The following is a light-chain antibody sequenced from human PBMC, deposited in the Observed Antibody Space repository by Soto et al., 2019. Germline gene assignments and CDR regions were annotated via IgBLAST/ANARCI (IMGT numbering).Light chain of an antibody. V-gene: IGLV1-40*01. CDR1: SSNIGAGYD. J-gene: IGLJ2*01. Sequence: QSVLTQPPSVSAAPEQRVTISCTGSSSNIGAGYDVHWYQQVPGTAPKLLIYDNNNRPSGVPDRFSGSKSGTSASLAITGLQAEDEADYYCQSYDSSQSAWVFGGGTKLTVL. CDR3: QSYDSSQSAWV. CDR2: DNN.